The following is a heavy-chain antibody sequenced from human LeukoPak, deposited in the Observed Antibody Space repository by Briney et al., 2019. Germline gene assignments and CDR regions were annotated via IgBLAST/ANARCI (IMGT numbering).Heavy chain of an antibody. CDR3: ARRTASSGSWVFDY. Sequence: PSETLSLTCAVSGDSISSSSYYWGWIRQPPGKGLEWIGSIYYSGSTYYNPSLRSRVTISVDTSKNQFSLKLSSVTAADTAVYYCARRTASSGSWVFDYWGQGTLVTVSS. D-gene: IGHD6-19*01. CDR2: IYYSGST. CDR1: GDSISSSSYY. V-gene: IGHV4-39*01. J-gene: IGHJ4*02.